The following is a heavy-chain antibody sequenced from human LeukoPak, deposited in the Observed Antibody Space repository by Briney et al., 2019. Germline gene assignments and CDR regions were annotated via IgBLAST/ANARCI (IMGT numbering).Heavy chain of an antibody. V-gene: IGHV3-23*01. Sequence: SGGSLRLSCAASGFTFSSYAMSWVRQAPGKGLEWVSAISGSGGSTYYADSVKGRFTISRDNSKNTLYLQMNSLRAEDTAVYYCELIVDDNRFDYWGQGTLVTVSS. J-gene: IGHJ4*02. D-gene: IGHD1-14*01. CDR1: GFTFSSYA. CDR3: ELIVDDNRFDY. CDR2: ISGSGGST.